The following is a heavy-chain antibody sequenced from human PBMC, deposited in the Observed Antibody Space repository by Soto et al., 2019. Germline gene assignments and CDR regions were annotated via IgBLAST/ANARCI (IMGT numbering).Heavy chain of an antibody. V-gene: IGHV3-23*01. J-gene: IGHJ4*02. D-gene: IGHD6-19*01. CDR1: GFTFSSYA. Sequence: EVQLLESGGGLVQPGGSLRLSCAASGFTFSSYAMNWVRQAPGKGLEWVSVISGSGDSTYYADSVKGRFTISRDNSKNTLYLQMNSLRAEDTAVYYCARLSRGWYFDYWGQGTLATVSS. CDR2: ISGSGDST. CDR3: ARLSRGWYFDY.